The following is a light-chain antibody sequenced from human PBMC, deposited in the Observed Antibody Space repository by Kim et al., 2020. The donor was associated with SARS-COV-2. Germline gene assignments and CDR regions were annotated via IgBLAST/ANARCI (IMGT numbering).Light chain of an antibody. CDR3: QGWDSSSDPVV. CDR1: NIGSKS. V-gene: IGLV3-21*04. J-gene: IGLJ2*01. Sequence: SYELTQPPSVSVAPGKTARITCGGNNIGSKSVHWYQQKPGQAPVLVIYYDSDRPSGIPERFSGSNSGNTATLTISRVEAEDEADYYCQGWDSSSDPVVFGGGTKLTVL. CDR2: YDS.